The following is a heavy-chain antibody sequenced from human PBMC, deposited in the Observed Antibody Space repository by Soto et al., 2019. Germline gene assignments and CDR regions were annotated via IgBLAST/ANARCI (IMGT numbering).Heavy chain of an antibody. CDR2: INPNSGDT. D-gene: IGHD2-8*01. V-gene: IGHV1-2*04. Sequence: ASVKVSCKASGYTFTDYYILWVRQAPGQGLEWVGWINPNSGDTKYAQQFQGWVTMTRDTSISTAYMELSRLRSDDTAIYYCARNNGVPYFDYWGQGTLVTVSS. J-gene: IGHJ4*02. CDR1: GYTFTDYY. CDR3: ARNNGVPYFDY.